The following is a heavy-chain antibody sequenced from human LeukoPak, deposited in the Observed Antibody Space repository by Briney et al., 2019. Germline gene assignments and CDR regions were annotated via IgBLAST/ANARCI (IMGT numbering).Heavy chain of an antibody. J-gene: IGHJ4*02. CDR3: ARGRNIEMTTMSGGSDY. D-gene: IGHD5-24*01. Sequence: ASVKVSCKASGYTFTDYYMHWVRQAPGQGLEWMGWLNPNSGDTNYAQKFQGRVSMTRDTSISTAYMDPNDLRSDDTAVYYCARGRNIEMTTMSGGSDYWGQGTLVTVSS. V-gene: IGHV1-2*02. CDR1: GYTFTDYY. CDR2: LNPNSGDT.